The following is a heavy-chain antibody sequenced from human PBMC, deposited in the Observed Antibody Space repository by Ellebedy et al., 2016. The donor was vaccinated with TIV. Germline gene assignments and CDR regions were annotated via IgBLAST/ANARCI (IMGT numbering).Heavy chain of an antibody. V-gene: IGHV4-59*01. D-gene: IGHD3-16*01. J-gene: IGHJ3*01. CDR2: LYHSGNT. CDR1: GDSITDTY. Sequence: SETLSLXCTVSGDSITDTYWRWIRQAPGQGLEWIGFLYHSGNTNSNPSLKSRVTMSMDTSKNHFSLKLTSVTAADSAVYYCARDLGLIDAFDVWGQGTMVTVSS. CDR3: ARDLGLIDAFDV.